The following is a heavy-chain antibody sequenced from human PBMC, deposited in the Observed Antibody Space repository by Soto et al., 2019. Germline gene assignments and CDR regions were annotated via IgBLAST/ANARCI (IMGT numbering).Heavy chain of an antibody. V-gene: IGHV4-31*03. Sequence: QVQLQESGPGLVKPSQTLSLTCTVSGGSISSGGYYWSWIRQHPGKGLEWIGYIYYSRSTYYNPSIKSRVTISVDTSKNQFSLKLSSVTAADTAVYYCARGGRAAAGPGVVFDYWGQGTLVTVSS. CDR2: IYYSRST. D-gene: IGHD6-13*01. CDR1: GGSISSGGYY. J-gene: IGHJ4*02. CDR3: ARGGRAAAGPGVVFDY.